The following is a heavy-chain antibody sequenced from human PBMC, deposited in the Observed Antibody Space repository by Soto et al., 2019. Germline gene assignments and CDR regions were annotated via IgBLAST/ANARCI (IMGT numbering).Heavy chain of an antibody. V-gene: IGHV3-33*01. J-gene: IGHJ4*02. Sequence: QVQLVESGGGVVQPGRSLRLSCAASGFTFSSYGMHWVRQAPGKGLEWVAVIWDGGSNKYYADSVKGRFTISRDNSKNTLYLQMNSLRAEDTAVYYCASRAGWLDTFHWGQGTLVTVSS. CDR3: ASRAGWLDTFH. D-gene: IGHD6-19*01. CDR1: GFTFSSYG. CDR2: IWDGGSNK.